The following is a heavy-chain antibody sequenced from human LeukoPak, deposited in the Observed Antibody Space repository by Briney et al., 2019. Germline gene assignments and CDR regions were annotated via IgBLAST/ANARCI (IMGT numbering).Heavy chain of an antibody. CDR2: ISYDGSNK. CDR1: GFTFSSYA. J-gene: IGHJ4*02. CDR3: AKGGFRITFGGVIVLPEY. Sequence: PGGSLRLSCAASGFTFSSYAMHWVRQAPGKGLEWAAVISYDGSNKYYADSVKGRFTISRDNSENTLYLQMNSLRAEDTAVYYCAKGGFRITFGGVIVLPEYWGQGTLVTVSS. V-gene: IGHV3-30*04. D-gene: IGHD3-16*02.